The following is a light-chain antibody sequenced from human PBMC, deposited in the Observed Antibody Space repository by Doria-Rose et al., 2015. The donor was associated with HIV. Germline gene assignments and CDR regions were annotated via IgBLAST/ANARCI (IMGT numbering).Light chain of an antibody. J-gene: IGKJ1*01. V-gene: IGKV3-20*01. Sequence: LTQSPGTLSLSPGERATLSCRASQSSSSTYLAWYQQKPGQAPSLLIYDGSTRATGIPDRFSASGSGTDFTLTINRLEPEDFALYYCHQYGTSWTFGQWTKVEI. CDR1: QSSSSTY. CDR3: HQYGTSWT. CDR2: DGS.